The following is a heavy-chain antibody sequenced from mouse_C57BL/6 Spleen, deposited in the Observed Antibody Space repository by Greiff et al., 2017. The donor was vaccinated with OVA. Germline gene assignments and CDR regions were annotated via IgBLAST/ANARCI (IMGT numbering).Heavy chain of an antibody. V-gene: IGHV1-63*01. J-gene: IGHJ2*01. CDR1: GYTFTNYW. D-gene: IGHD1-1*01. Sequence: QVQLKQSGAELVRPGTSVKMSCKASGYTFTNYWIGWAKQRPGHGLEWIGDIYPGGGYTNYNEKFKGKATLTADKSSSTAYMQFSSLTSEDSAIYYCARSDYGSSPYYFDYWGQGTTLTVSS. CDR3: ARSDYGSSPYYFDY. CDR2: IYPGGGYT.